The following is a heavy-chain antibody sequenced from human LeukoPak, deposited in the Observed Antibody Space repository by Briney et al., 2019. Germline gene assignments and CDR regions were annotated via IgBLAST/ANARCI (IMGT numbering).Heavy chain of an antibody. CDR3: ARDGRGGYCSGGNCLMFDS. V-gene: IGHV3-21*01. Sequence: PGGSLRLSCTASGFTFTSHSLNWVRQAPGKGLEWVASINFDSTYICDADSLKGRFSVSRDNARNSVYLQMNGLTTEDTAVYYCARDGRGGYCSGGNCLMFDSWGQGTLVTVSS. J-gene: IGHJ5*01. D-gene: IGHD2-15*01. CDR2: INFDSTYI. CDR1: GFTFTSHS.